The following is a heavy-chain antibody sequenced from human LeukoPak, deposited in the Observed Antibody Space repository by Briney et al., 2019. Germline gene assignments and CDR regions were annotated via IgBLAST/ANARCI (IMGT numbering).Heavy chain of an antibody. CDR2: IYYSGTT. CDR1: GGSINSGGYF. D-gene: IGHD3-22*01. Sequence: SQTLSLTCTVSGGSINSGGYFWTWVRQHPGKGLEWIGYIYYSGTTYSNPSLKSRVTISIDTSKNQFSLKLSSVTAADTAVYYCARENYYDSSGYDYWGQGTLVTVSS. J-gene: IGHJ4*02. V-gene: IGHV4-31*03. CDR3: ARENYYDSSGYDY.